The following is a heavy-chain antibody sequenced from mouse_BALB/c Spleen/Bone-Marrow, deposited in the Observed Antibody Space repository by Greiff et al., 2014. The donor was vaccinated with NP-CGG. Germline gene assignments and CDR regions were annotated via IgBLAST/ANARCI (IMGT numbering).Heavy chain of an antibody. D-gene: IGHD2-10*02. J-gene: IGHJ4*01. CDR2: ISDGGTYT. Sequence: EVMLVESGGGLVKPGGSLKLSCAASGFTFSDYYTYWVRQTPEKRLEWVANISDGGTYTFYPDSVKGRFTISRDNAKNNLYLQMSSLQSEDTAMYYCTRSGKRYGAMDYWGQGTSVTVSS. CDR3: TRSGKRYGAMDY. V-gene: IGHV5-4*02. CDR1: GFTFSDYY.